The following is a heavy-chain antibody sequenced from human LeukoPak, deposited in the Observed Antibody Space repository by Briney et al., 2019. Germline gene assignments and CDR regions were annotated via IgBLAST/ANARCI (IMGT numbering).Heavy chain of an antibody. CDR1: GGSISSSSYY. D-gene: IGHD4-17*01. CDR2: IYYSGST. J-gene: IGHJ4*02. CDR3: ARHPNYGFLDY. Sequence: SETLSLTCTVSGGSISSSSYYWGWIRQPPGKGLEWIGSIYYSGSTYYNPSLKSRVTISVDTSKNQFSLKLSSVTAADTAVYYCARHPNYGFLDYWGQGTLVTVSS. V-gene: IGHV4-39*01.